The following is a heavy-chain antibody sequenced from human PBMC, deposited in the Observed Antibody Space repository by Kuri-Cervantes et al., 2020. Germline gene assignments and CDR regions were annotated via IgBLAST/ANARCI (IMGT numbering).Heavy chain of an antibody. CDR2: IYYSGST. D-gene: IGHD3-10*01. CDR1: GGAVHSGSYY. J-gene: IGHJ6*03. Sequence: SETLSLTCIASGGAVHSGSYYRSWIQQPPGKGLEWIGYIYYSGSTNYNPSLKSRVTISVDTSKNQFSLKLSYVTAADTAVYYCARGGPHSGSSFYYYYYMDVWGKGTTVTVSS. V-gene: IGHV4-61*01. CDR3: ARGGPHSGSSFYYYYYMDV.